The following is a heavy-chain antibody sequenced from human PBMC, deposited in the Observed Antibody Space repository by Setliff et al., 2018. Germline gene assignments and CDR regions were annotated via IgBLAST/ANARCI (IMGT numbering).Heavy chain of an antibody. J-gene: IGHJ2*01. CDR1: NFSISSGYY. CDR2: IYYGGGT. V-gene: IGHV4-38-2*01. D-gene: IGHD4-17*01. Sequence: TSETLSLTCDVSNFSISSGYYWGWVRQPPGKGLEWIATIYYGGGTYYNPSLKSRVTISLDMSKNQFSLRLNSLTAADTAVYFCARHRRPDYGDFISWYFDLWGRGTLVTVPQ. CDR3: ARHRRPDYGDFISWYFDL.